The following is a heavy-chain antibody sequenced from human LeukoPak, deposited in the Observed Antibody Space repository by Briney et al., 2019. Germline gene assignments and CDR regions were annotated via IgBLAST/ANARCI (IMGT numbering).Heavy chain of an antibody. CDR2: INHSGST. CDR1: GDSIRSGLYY. D-gene: IGHD3-3*01. V-gene: IGHV4-39*07. CDR3: ARAPVMITIFGVVISRFDY. J-gene: IGHJ4*02. Sequence: PSETLSLTCNVSGDSIRSGLYYWAWIRQPPGKGLEWIGEINHSGSTNYNPSLKSRVTISVDTSKNQFSLKLSSVTAADMAVYYCARAPVMITIFGVVISRFDYWGQGTLVTVSS.